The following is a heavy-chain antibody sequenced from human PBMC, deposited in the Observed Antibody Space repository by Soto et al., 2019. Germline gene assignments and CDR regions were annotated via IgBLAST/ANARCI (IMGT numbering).Heavy chain of an antibody. J-gene: IGHJ4*02. CDR1: GFTFDDYA. CDR3: AKGSTVDIVATIDY. CDR2: ISWNSGSI. D-gene: IGHD5-12*01. Sequence: EVQLVESGGGLVQPGRSLRLSCAASGFTFDDYAMHWVRQAPGKGLEWVSGISWNSGSIGYADSVKGRFTISRDNAKNSLYLQRNSLRAEDTALYYCAKGSTVDIVATIDYWGQGTLVTVFS. V-gene: IGHV3-9*01.